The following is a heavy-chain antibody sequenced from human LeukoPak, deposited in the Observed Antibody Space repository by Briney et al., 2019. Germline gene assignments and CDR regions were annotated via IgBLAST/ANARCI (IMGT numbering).Heavy chain of an antibody. CDR2: INPNSGGT. Sequence: ASVKVSCKASGYTFTGYYMHWVRQAPGQGLEWMGWINPNSGGTNYAQKFQGRVTMTRDTSISTAYMELSRLRSDDTAVYYCAVTTYYYDSSGAFDIWGQGTMVTVSS. CDR1: GYTFTGYY. V-gene: IGHV1-2*02. CDR3: AVTTYYYDSSGAFDI. D-gene: IGHD3-22*01. J-gene: IGHJ3*02.